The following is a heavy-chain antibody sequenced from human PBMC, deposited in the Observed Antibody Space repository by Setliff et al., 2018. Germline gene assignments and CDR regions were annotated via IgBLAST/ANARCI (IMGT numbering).Heavy chain of an antibody. D-gene: IGHD4-17*01. J-gene: IGHJ3*02. Sequence: PSETLSLTCTVSGGSISSASYYWAWIRQPPGKGLEWTGSIYYRGSTFIYPSLRSRVTISADTSKNQFSLKLTSVTAADTAMYYCAGVYGENDLPDIWGQGTVVTVSS. CDR3: AGVYGENDLPDI. V-gene: IGHV4-39*07. CDR1: GGSISSASYY. CDR2: IYYRGST.